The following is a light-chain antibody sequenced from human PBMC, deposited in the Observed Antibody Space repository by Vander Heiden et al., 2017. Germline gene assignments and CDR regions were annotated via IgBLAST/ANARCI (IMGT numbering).Light chain of an antibody. CDR1: QSIRNNY. V-gene: IGKV3-20*01. CDR3: QQYSDSPA. CDR2: GAS. J-gene: IGKJ1*01. Sequence: EIVLTQSPGTLSLSSGERATLSCRASQSIRNNYLAWFQHKPGQAPRLIIYGASSRATGIPDRFSGSGSGTDFTLTISRLEPEDFAVYYCQQYSDSPAFGQGTKVEI.